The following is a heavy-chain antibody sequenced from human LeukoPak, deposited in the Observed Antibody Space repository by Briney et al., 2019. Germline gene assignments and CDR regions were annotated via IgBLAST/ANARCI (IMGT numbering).Heavy chain of an antibody. Sequence: ASVKVSCKASGYTFTGYYMHWVRQAPGQGLEWMGWINPNSGGTNCAQKFQGRVTMTRDTSISTAYMELSRLRSDDTAVYYCARTVSTVTPFYYFDYWGQGTLVTVSS. CDR3: ARTVSTVTPFYYFDY. CDR2: INPNSGGT. J-gene: IGHJ4*02. CDR1: GYTFTGYY. V-gene: IGHV1-2*02. D-gene: IGHD4-17*01.